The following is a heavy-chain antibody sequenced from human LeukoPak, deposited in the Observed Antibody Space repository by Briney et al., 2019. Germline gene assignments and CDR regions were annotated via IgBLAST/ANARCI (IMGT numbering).Heavy chain of an antibody. CDR2: VNHSGGT. Sequence: SETLSLTCAVNGGSFSGFYCTRIRQPPGKGLEWIGEVNHSGGTQYNPSLKSRVTLSVDSSNNHFSLKLTSVTAADTAVYYCARGRSHNWFDPWGQGTLVTVSS. CDR1: GGSFSGFY. V-gene: IGHV4-34*01. J-gene: IGHJ5*02. CDR3: ARGRSHNWFDP.